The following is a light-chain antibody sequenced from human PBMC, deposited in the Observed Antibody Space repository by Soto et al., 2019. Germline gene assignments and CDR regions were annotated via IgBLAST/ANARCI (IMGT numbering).Light chain of an antibody. CDR2: EVT. V-gene: IGLV2-8*01. CDR3: SSCAGSTNPYV. Sequence: QSALTQPPSASGSPGQSVTISCTGTSSDIGGYNFVSWYQHHPGKAPKLIIYEVTKRPSGVPDRFSGPKSGNTASLTVSGLQAEDEADYYCSSCAGSTNPYVFGTGTKLTVL. CDR1: SSDIGGYNF. J-gene: IGLJ1*01.